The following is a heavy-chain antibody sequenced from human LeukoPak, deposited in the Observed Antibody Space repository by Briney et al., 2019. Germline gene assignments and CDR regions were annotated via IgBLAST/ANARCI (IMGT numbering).Heavy chain of an antibody. J-gene: IGHJ4*02. D-gene: IGHD2/OR15-2a*01. CDR1: GFTFSSYA. CDR3: AKDLNLVIVPSFCDY. Sequence: GGSLRLSCAASGFTFSSYAMSWVRQAPGEGLEWVSAISGSGGSTYYADSVKGRFTISRDNSKNTLYLQMNSLRAEDTAVYYCAKDLNLVIVPSFCDYWGQGTLVTVSS. V-gene: IGHV3-23*01. CDR2: ISGSGGST.